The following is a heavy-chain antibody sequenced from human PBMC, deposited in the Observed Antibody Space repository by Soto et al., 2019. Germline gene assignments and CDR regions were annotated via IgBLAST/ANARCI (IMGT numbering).Heavy chain of an antibody. V-gene: IGHV3-30*01. CDR3: ARHRGAQIWIPYVDY. D-gene: IGHD5-18*01. J-gene: IGHJ4*02. Sequence: QVQLAESGGGVVQTGRSLRLSCAVSGFTFSGYAMHWVRQAPGKGLEWVGVISHDGGNKYYAGSVKGRFTISRDNSENMLYLQMNDLRAEDTAVFYCARHRGAQIWIPYVDYWGQGTLVTVSS. CDR1: GFTFSGYA. CDR2: ISHDGGNK.